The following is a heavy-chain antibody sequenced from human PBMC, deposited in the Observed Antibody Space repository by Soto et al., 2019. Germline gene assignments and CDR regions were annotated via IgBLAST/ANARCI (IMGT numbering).Heavy chain of an antibody. CDR1: GFTFSSYS. D-gene: IGHD3-10*01. J-gene: IGHJ4*02. Sequence: GGSLRLSCAASGFTFSSYSMNWVRQAPGKGLEWVSSISSSSSYIYYADSVKGRFTISRDNSKNTLYLQMNSLRAEDTAVYYCAKVLRVPPDYWGQGTLVTVSS. CDR3: AKVLRVPPDY. V-gene: IGHV3-21*04. CDR2: ISSSSSYI.